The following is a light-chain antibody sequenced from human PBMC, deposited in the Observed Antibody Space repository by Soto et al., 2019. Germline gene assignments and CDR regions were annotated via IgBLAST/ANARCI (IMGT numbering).Light chain of an antibody. J-gene: IGLJ3*02. CDR3: AAWDVSLNAPG. Sequence: QSVLTQPPSASGTPGQRVTISCSGSSSNIGSNTVNWYQQLPGTAPKLLIYSNNQRPSGVPDRFSGSKSGTSASLAISGLQSEDEADYYCAAWDVSLNAPGFGGGTKLTVL. V-gene: IGLV1-44*01. CDR2: SNN. CDR1: SSNIGSNT.